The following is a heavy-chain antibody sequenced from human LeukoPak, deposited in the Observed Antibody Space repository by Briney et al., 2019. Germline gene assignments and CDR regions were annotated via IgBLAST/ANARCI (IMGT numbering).Heavy chain of an antibody. CDR1: GFTFSSYA. V-gene: IGHV3-30-3*01. Sequence: GRSLRLSCAASGFTFSSYAMHWVRQAPGKGLEWVAVISYDGSNKYYADSVKGRFTISRDNSKNTLYLQMNSLRAEDTAVYYCAREMAPHDAFDIWGQGTWSPSLQ. CDR3: AREMAPHDAFDI. CDR2: ISYDGSNK. D-gene: IGHD5-12*01. J-gene: IGHJ3*02.